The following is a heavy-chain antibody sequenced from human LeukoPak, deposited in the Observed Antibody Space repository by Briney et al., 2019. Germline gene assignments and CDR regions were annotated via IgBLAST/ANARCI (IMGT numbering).Heavy chain of an antibody. CDR3: ARDSSEMSYNYYYYYMDV. V-gene: IGHV3-23*01. CDR2: INGPGNST. J-gene: IGHJ6*03. D-gene: IGHD2-2*01. CDR1: DLIFNAYG. Sequence: GGSLRLSCAASDLIFNAYGMSWVRQTPGMGLEWVAAINGPGNSTYYADSVRGRFTISRDNSKNMLFLQMSSLRVEDTAKYYCARDSSEMSYNYYYYYMDVWGKGTTVTVSS.